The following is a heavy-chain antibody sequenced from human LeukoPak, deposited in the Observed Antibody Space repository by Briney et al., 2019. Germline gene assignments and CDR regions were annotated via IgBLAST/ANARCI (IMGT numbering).Heavy chain of an antibody. CDR3: ASFRFGATPTSYYYYYGMDV. D-gene: IGHD1-26*01. CDR2: MNPNSGNT. V-gene: IGHV1-8*01. Sequence: ASVKVSCKASGYTFTSYDINWVRQATGQGLEWMGWMNPNSGNTGYAQKFQGRVTMTRNTSISTAYMELSSLRSEDTAVYYCASFRFGATPTSYYYYYGMDVWGQGTTVTVSS. J-gene: IGHJ6*02. CDR1: GYTFTSYD.